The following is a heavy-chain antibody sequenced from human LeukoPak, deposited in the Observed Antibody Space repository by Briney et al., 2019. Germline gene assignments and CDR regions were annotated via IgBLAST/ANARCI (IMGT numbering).Heavy chain of an antibody. J-gene: IGHJ3*02. V-gene: IGHV4-59*01. CDR3: ARYQLLFLDAFDI. Sequence: SETLSLTCTVSGGSTSSYYWSWIRQPPGKGLEWIGYIYYSGSTNYNPSLKSRVTISVETSKNQFSLKLSSVTAADTAVYYCARYQLLFLDAFDIWGQGTMVTVSS. CDR2: IYYSGST. D-gene: IGHD2-2*01. CDR1: GGSTSSYY.